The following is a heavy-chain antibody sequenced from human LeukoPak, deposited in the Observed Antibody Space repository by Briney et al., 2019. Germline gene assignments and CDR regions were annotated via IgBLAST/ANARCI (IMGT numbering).Heavy chain of an antibody. CDR3: ARDFPNYYDSSGAAFDI. V-gene: IGHV1-69*13. D-gene: IGHD3-22*01. J-gene: IGHJ3*02. CDR2: IIPIFGTT. CDR1: GGTFSSYA. Sequence: SVKASCKASGGTFSSYAISWVRQAPGQGLEWMGGIIPIFGTTNYAQKFQGRVTITADESTSTAYMELSSLRSEDTAVYYCARDFPNYYDSSGAAFDIWGQGTMVTVSS.